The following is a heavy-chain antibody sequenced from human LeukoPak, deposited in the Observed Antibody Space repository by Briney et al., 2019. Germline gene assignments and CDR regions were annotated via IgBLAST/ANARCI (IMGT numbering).Heavy chain of an antibody. D-gene: IGHD3-9*01. CDR2: INTNTGNP. CDR1: GYTFTSYA. Sequence: ASVKVSCKASGYTFTSYAMNWVRQAPGQGLEWMGWINTNTGNPTYAQGFTGRFVFSLDTSVSTAYLQISSLKAEDTAVYYCARDGGGQLRCFDWANDYWGQGTLVTVSS. V-gene: IGHV7-4-1*02. J-gene: IGHJ4*02. CDR3: ARDGGGQLRCFDWANDY.